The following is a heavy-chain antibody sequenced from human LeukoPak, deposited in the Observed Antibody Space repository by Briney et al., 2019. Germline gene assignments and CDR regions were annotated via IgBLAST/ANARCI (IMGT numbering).Heavy chain of an antibody. Sequence: PGGSLRLSCAASGFTFSSYGIHWVRQAPGKGLEWVAVISNTGSNKYYADSVKGRLTVSRDNSKNTVYLQMNSLRTEDTAVYYCAKWGSGYYFDYWGQGTLVTVSS. CDR1: GFTFSSYG. CDR2: ISNTGSNK. D-gene: IGHD3-16*01. V-gene: IGHV3-30*18. J-gene: IGHJ4*02. CDR3: AKWGSGYYFDY.